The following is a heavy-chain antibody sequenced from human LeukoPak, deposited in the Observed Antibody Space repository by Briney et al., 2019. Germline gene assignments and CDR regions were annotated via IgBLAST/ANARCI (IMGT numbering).Heavy chain of an antibody. V-gene: IGHV3-23*01. J-gene: IGHJ4*02. CDR1: GFIFSSYA. CDR2: ISGRGGTT. D-gene: IGHD3-10*01. Sequence: PGGSLRLSCAASGFIFSSYAMNWVRQAPGKGLEWVSGISGRGGTTYYADSVKGRFTISRDNSKNTLYLQMNSLRAEDTAVYYCAKDKGVVVRGVFYWGQGTLVTVSS. CDR3: AKDKGVVVRGVFY.